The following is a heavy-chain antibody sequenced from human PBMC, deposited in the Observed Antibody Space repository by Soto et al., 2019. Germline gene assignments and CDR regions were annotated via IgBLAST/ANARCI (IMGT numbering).Heavy chain of an antibody. Sequence: QVQLVQSGGEVKKPGASVIVSCKTSGYTFTSYGINWVRQAPGQGLEWMGWINTNHGKRNYKDKFQDRITLTTNTSTRTGYMELRSLRSDDTAVYYCSIYCGDECESGAYWGQGTLVTVSS. CDR2: INTNHGKR. D-gene: IGHD2-21*01. V-gene: IGHV1-18*04. CDR1: GYTFTSYG. CDR3: SIYCGDECESGAY. J-gene: IGHJ4*02.